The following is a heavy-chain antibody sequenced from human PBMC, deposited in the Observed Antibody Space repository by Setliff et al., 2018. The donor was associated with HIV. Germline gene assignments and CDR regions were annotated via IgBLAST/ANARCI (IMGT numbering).Heavy chain of an antibody. Sequence: SETLSLTCTVSGSSISSYYWNWIRQPPGKGLEWIGHIDSTGSTKYNPSLKSRVTISLDTSKMQFSLRLTSVTAADTAVYYCATLDPSGGNFLAYWGQGTLVTVSS. CDR1: GSSISSYY. CDR2: IDSTGST. CDR3: ATLDPSGGNFLAY. J-gene: IGHJ4*02. V-gene: IGHV4-4*09. D-gene: IGHD2-21*02.